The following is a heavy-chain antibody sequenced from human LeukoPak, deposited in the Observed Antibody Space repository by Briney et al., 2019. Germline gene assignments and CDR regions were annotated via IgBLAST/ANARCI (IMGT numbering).Heavy chain of an antibody. Sequence: SVKVSCKASGYTFTSYDISWVRQAPGQGLEWMGRIIPILGIANYAQKFQGRVTITADKSTSTAYMELSSLRSEDTAVYYCAREYYDSSGSDYWGQGTLVTVSS. D-gene: IGHD3-22*01. V-gene: IGHV1-69*04. CDR1: GYTFTSYD. CDR3: AREYYDSSGSDY. J-gene: IGHJ4*02. CDR2: IIPILGIA.